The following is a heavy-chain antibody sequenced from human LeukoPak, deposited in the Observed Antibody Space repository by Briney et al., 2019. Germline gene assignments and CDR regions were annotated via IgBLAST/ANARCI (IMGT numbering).Heavy chain of an antibody. CDR1: GFTVSSNF. CDR2: IYSGGST. V-gene: IGHV3-66*01. Sequence: PGGSLRLSCAASGFTVSSNFMTWVRQAPGKGLEWVSVIYSGGSTYYADSVKDRFTISRDNSKNMLYLQMNSLRAEDMAVYYCARGGDSLHYWGQGTLVTVSS. D-gene: IGHD3-10*01. J-gene: IGHJ4*02. CDR3: ARGGDSLHY.